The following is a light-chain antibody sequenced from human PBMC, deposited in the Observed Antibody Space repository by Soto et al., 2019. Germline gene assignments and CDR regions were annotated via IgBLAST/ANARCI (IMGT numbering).Light chain of an antibody. J-gene: IGLJ1*01. V-gene: IGLV4-60*03. CDR3: ETWDSKTPFYV. CDR1: SGHSSYI. Sequence: QPVLTQSSSASASLGSSVKLTCTLSSGHSSYIIAWHQQQPGKAPRYLMKLEGSGSYNKGSGVPDRFSGSSSGADRYLTISNLQSEDEADYYCETWDSKTPFYVFGTGTKLTVL. CDR2: LEGSGSY.